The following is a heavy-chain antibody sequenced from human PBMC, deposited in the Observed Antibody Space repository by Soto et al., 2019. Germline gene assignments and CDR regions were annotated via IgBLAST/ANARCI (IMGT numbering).Heavy chain of an antibody. D-gene: IGHD2-8*02. CDR2: IKSKTDGGTT. CDR1: GFTFNKVW. Sequence: EVQLVESGGGLVKPGGSLRLSCAVSGFTFNKVWMNWVRQAPGKGLEWVGRIKSKTDGGTTDYAAAVKGRFTITRDDLIDTLYLQMNSLKTENRAAYFCTTGRADLLYLCQGTLVTVPS. V-gene: IGHV3-15*07. J-gene: IGHJ4*02. CDR3: TTGRADLLY.